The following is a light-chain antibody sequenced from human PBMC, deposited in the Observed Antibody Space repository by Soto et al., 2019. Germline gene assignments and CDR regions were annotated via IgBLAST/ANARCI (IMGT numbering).Light chain of an antibody. V-gene: IGLV2-14*01. CDR2: DVS. CDR1: SSDVGGYNY. CDR3: SSYTGSTTPYV. J-gene: IGLJ1*01. Sequence: QSALTQPASVSGSPGQPITISCTGTSSDVGGYNYVSWYQHHPGRAPKFLIYDVSNRPSGVSHRFSGSKSGNTASLTISGLQAEDEADYYCSSYTGSTTPYVFGTGTKLTVL.